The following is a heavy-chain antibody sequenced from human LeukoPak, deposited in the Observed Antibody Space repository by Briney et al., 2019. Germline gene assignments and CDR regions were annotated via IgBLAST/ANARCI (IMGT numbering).Heavy chain of an antibody. CDR1: GGSISSGGYS. J-gene: IGHJ3*02. D-gene: IGHD3-10*01. V-gene: IGHV4-31*03. Sequence: SQTLSLTCTVSGGSISSGGYSWSWIRQHPGKGLEWIGYIYYSGSTYYNPSLKSRVTISVDTSKNQFSLKLSSVTAADTAVYYCARSLPLLLWFGDSRGNAFDIWGQGTMVTVSS. CDR3: ARSLPLLLWFGDSRGNAFDI. CDR2: IYYSGST.